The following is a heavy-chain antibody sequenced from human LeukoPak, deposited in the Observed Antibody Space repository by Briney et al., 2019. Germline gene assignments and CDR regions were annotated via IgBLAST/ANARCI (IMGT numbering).Heavy chain of an antibody. V-gene: IGHV3-53*04. CDR1: GFTFSSNY. D-gene: IGHD4-17*01. CDR3: ASQGKAPYGDPFDY. J-gene: IGHJ4*02. CDR2: IYSGGST. Sequence: GGSLRLSCAASGFTFSSNYMSWVRQAPGKGLEWVSVIYSGGSTYYADSVKGRFTISRHNSKNTLYLQMNSLRAEDTAVYYCASQGKAPYGDPFDYWGQGTLVTVSS.